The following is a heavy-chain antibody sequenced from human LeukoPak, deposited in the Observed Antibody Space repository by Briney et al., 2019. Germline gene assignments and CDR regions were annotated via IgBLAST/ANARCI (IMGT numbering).Heavy chain of an antibody. J-gene: IGHJ4*02. V-gene: IGHV3-7*01. Sequence: GGSLRLSCAASGFTFSSYRMSWVRQAPGKGLEWVANIKQDGSEKYYVDSVKGRFTISRDNAKNSLYLQMNSLRAEDTAVYYCARGSPYYYDSSGYWVGDWGQGTLVTVSS. CDR1: GFTFSSYR. CDR3: ARGSPYYYDSSGYWVGD. D-gene: IGHD3-22*01. CDR2: IKQDGSEK.